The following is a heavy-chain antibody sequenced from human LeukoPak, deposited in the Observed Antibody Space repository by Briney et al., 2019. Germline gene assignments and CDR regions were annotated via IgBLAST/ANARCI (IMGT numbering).Heavy chain of an antibody. V-gene: IGHV3-74*01. CDR3: ARDTDTVTTILDY. D-gene: IGHD4-17*01. CDR2: INSDGSST. CDR1: GFTFSNYG. J-gene: IGHJ4*02. Sequence: GGSLRLSCAASGFTFSNYGMNWVRQAPGKGLVWVSRINSDGSSTSYADSVKGRFTISRDNAKNTLYLQMNSLRAEDTAVYYCARDTDTVTTILDYWGQGTLVTVSS.